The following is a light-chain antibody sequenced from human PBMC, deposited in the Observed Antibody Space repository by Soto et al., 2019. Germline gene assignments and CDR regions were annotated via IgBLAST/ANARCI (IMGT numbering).Light chain of an antibody. CDR1: QDIGIY. Sequence: DIQMTQSPSTLSASVGDRVTITCRASQDIGIYLSWYQQKSGGVPRLLIYTASTLQSGVPSRFSGSRSGTDFTLTISSLQPVFAATHFCQRYVGSPRTFGQGTQVDIK. V-gene: IGKV1-27*01. CDR2: TAS. CDR3: QRYVGSPRT. J-gene: IGKJ1*01.